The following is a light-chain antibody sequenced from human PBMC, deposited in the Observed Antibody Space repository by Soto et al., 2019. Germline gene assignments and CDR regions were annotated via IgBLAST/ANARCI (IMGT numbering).Light chain of an antibody. J-gene: IGLJ7*01. CDR2: DVS. CDR1: SSDIGDYNY. CDR3: SSSTTTTSLVV. Sequence: QSVLTQPASVSGSPGQSITISCTGTSSDIGDYNYVSWYQQYPGKVPKLVIYDVSHRPSGVSNRFSGSKSGNTASLPISGLQAEAEADYYCSSSTTTTSLVVFGGSTPHTV. V-gene: IGLV2-14*01.